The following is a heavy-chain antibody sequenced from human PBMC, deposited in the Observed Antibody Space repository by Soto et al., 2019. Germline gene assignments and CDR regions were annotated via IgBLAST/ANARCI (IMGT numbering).Heavy chain of an antibody. V-gene: IGHV5-51*01. CDR3: VRKLDSSGWYDY. D-gene: IGHD6-19*01. CDR2: IYPGDSDT. J-gene: IGHJ4*02. CDR1: GYSFTSYW. Sequence: GESLKISCQGSGYSFTSYWIGWVRQTPGKGLEWMGMIYPGDSDTRYSPSFQGQVTISADKSISAAFLQWSSLKASGTAMYYCVRKLDSSGWYDYWGQGTLVTVSS.